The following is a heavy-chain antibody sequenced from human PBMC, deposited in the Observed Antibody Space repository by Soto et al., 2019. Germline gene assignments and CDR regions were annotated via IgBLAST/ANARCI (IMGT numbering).Heavy chain of an antibody. V-gene: IGHV1-18*01. Sequence: ASVKVSCKASGYTFTSYGLSWVRQAPGQGLEWMGWISAYNGNTNYAQKLQGRVTMTTDTSTSTAYMELRSLRSDDTAVYYCARDWVGYCSGGSCYYFDYWGQGTLVTVSS. D-gene: IGHD2-15*01. CDR3: ARDWVGYCSGGSCYYFDY. J-gene: IGHJ4*02. CDR1: GYTFTSYG. CDR2: ISAYNGNT.